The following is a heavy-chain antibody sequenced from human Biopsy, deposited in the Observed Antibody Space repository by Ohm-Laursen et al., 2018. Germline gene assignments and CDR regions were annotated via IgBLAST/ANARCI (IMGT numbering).Heavy chain of an antibody. CDR3: ARDRGGARYGMDV. J-gene: IGHJ6*02. Sequence: SLRLSCAAFGFTFDDYGMHWVRQPPGKGLEWVSGIRRNSAIIGYADSVRGRFTISRDNARRFLFLQMNNLKSEDTAFYYCARDRGGARYGMDVWGRGTTVTVSS. CDR1: GFTFDDYG. V-gene: IGHV3-9*01. CDR2: IRRNSAII. D-gene: IGHD1-26*01.